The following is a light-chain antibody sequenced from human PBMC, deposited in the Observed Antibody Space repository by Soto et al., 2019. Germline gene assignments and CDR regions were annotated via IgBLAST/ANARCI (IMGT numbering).Light chain of an antibody. J-gene: IGKJ1*01. V-gene: IGKV3-15*01. CDR3: QHYNGWPRT. Sequence: EIVMTQSPATLSVSPGERATLSCRASQTVSSNLAWYQRKPGQAPRLLIYGASTRATGIPARFSGSGSGTDFTLTISSLQSEDFAVYYCQHYNGWPRTFGQGTKVEIK. CDR1: QTVSSN. CDR2: GAS.